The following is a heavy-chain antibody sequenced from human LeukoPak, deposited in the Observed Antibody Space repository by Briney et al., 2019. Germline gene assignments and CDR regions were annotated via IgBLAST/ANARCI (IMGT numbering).Heavy chain of an antibody. CDR1: GFNFNTYA. V-gene: IGHV3-30*02. D-gene: IGHD3-22*01. CDR3: ACSYDSSGYYHDY. J-gene: IGHJ4*02. Sequence: GGSLRLSCAASGFNFNTYAMHWVRQAPGKGLEWVAFMQFDESDEKYANSVRGRFTISRDNAKNSLYLQMNSLRAEDTAVYYCACSYDSSGYYHDYWGQGTLVTVSS. CDR2: MQFDESDE.